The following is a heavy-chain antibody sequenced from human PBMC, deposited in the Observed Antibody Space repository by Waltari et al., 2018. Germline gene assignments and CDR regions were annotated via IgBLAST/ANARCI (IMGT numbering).Heavy chain of an antibody. Sequence: EVQLLESGGGVAQPGGSLRLSCAASGFTFKNYAMSWVRQTPERGLEWVSGINNGGVARYYTDSVKGRFTISRDNSKNTLYRQMSSLRAEDTAVYYCAKEIGALGTPVFDYWGQGTLVSVSS. D-gene: IGHD6-13*01. CDR3: AKEIGALGTPVFDY. CDR1: GFTFKNYA. V-gene: IGHV3-23*01. CDR2: INNGGVAR. J-gene: IGHJ4*02.